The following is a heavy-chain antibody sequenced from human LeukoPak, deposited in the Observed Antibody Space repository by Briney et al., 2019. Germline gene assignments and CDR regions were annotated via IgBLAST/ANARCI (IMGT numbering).Heavy chain of an antibody. Sequence: PSETLSLTCSVSGYSISNGDYWGWIRQPPGKGLEWIGSIYHSGSTYCNPSLKSRVNISVDTSKNQFSLKVNSVTAADTAVYFCARDETYSSDWQSNHYYYYMDVWGKGTTVTVSS. CDR3: ARDETYSSDWQSNHYYYYMDV. CDR2: IYHSGST. V-gene: IGHV4-38-2*02. CDR1: GYSISNGDY. J-gene: IGHJ6*03. D-gene: IGHD6-19*01.